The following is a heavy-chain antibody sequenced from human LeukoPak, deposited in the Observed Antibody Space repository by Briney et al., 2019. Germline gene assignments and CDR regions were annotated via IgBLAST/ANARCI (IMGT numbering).Heavy chain of an antibody. CDR3: ARGDLRYFSSFFDY. CDR1: GYTFTGYY. Sequence: ASVKVSCKASGYTFTGYYMHWVRQAPGQGLEWMGWINPNSGGTNYAQKFQGWVTMTRDTSISTAYMELSRLRSDDTAVYYCARGDLRYFSSFFDYWGQGTLVTVSS. D-gene: IGHD3-9*01. CDR2: INPNSGGT. V-gene: IGHV1-2*04. J-gene: IGHJ4*02.